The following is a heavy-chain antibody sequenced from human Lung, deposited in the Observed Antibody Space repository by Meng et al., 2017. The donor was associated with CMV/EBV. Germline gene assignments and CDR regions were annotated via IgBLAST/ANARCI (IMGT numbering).Heavy chain of an antibody. CDR2: IRHDGTNK. CDR1: GFTFDNYG. D-gene: IGHD3-16*01. V-gene: IGHV3-30*02. Sequence: GGSXRLSCAASGFTFDNYGMHWARQTPGKGLEWVAFIRHDGTNKYYGDSVKGRFTISRDNSKNTVYLQMNSLRPEETAIYYCAKDLLLFGGANAYFDYWGQGTXVTVSS. CDR3: AKDLLLFGGANAYFDY. J-gene: IGHJ4*02.